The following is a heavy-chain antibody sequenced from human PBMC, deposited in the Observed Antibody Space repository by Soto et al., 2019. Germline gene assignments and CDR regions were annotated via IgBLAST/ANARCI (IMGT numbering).Heavy chain of an antibody. D-gene: IGHD4-17*01. J-gene: IGHJ1*01. CDR2: FYYSGNS. CDR3: ARGGTHGGYKFQH. CDR1: GASITSGDYY. V-gene: IGHV4-31*03. Sequence: SETLSLTCTVSGASITSGDYYWSWIRQHPGKGLEWIGYFYYSGNSYYNPSLKSRVIISVDMSKNQFSLRLSSVTAADTAVYYCARGGTHGGYKFQHWGQGTLVTVSS.